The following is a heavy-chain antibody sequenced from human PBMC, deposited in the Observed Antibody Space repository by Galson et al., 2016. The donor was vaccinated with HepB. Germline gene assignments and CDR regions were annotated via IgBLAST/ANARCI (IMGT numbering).Heavy chain of an antibody. CDR2: VFYSGST. D-gene: IGHD6-6*01. CDR3: ARCSRSSAYYYYGMDV. CDR1: GGSINSDY. Sequence: SETLSLTCTVTGGSINSDYWSWIRRPPGRGLEWIGHVFYSGSTDYNPSLESRVTISVDTSKSQFSLKLNYVTTADTAVYYCARCSRSSAYYYYGMDVWGQGTPVTVSS. V-gene: IGHV4-59*01. J-gene: IGHJ6*02.